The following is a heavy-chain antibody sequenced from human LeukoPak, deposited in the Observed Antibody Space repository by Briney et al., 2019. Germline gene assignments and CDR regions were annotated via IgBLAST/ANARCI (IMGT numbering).Heavy chain of an antibody. J-gene: IGHJ4*02. V-gene: IGHV3-9*01. Sequence: GRSLRLSCAASGFNFDDYAMYWVRQAPGKGLEWVAGVTWNSGSIDYADSVKGRITVSRDNAKNSLYLQMNSLRAEDTALYYCVKGSSGWYGAFDYWGQGTLATVSS. CDR3: VKGSSGWYGAFDY. CDR2: VTWNSGSI. CDR1: GFNFDDYA. D-gene: IGHD6-19*01.